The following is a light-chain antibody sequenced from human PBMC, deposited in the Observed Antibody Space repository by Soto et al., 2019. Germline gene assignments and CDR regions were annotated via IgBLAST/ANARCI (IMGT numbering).Light chain of an antibody. CDR3: QQYHNLPLT. CDR2: GAS. V-gene: IGKV3-15*01. Sequence: EIVMTQSPATLSVSPGERATLSCRASQSVSNNLAWYHQKPGLAPRLLIYGASTRATGIPARFSGSGSGTEFTLTISSPQSEDFAVYYCQQYHNLPLTFGQWTKVEIK. CDR1: QSVSNN. J-gene: IGKJ1*01.